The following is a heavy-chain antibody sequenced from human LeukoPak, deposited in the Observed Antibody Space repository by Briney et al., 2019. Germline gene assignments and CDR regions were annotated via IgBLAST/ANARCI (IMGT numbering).Heavy chain of an antibody. J-gene: IGHJ3*02. V-gene: IGHV4-4*07. CDR3: ARDICSSTSCYYVNDAFDI. CDR2: IYTSGST. Sequence: SETLSLTCTVSGGSISSYYSSWIRQPAGKGLEWIGRIYTSGSTNYNPSLKSRVTMSVDTSKNQFSLKLSSVTAADTAVYYCARDICSSTSCYYVNDAFDIWGQGTMVTVSS. D-gene: IGHD2-2*01. CDR1: GGSISSYY.